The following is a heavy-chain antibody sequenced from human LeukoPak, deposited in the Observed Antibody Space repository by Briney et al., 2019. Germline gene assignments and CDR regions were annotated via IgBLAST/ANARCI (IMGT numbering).Heavy chain of an antibody. J-gene: IGHJ6*02. V-gene: IGHV4-59*01. Sequence: SETLSLTCTVSGGSISNYYWSWIRQPPGKGLEWIGYIYYSGSTNHNPSLKGRVTISGDTSKNQFSLKVRSVTAADTAVYYCAKGGTPYYYGMDVWGQGTTVTVSS. CDR2: IYYSGST. CDR1: GGSISNYY. CDR3: AKGGTPYYYGMDV. D-gene: IGHD1-26*01.